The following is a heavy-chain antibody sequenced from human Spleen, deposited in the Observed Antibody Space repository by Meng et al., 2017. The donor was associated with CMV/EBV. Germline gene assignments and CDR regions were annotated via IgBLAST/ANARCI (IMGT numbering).Heavy chain of an antibody. J-gene: IGHJ3*02. V-gene: IGHV3-73*01. CDR1: GFIFSGSS. CDR2: IQRKTNSTAT. Sequence: GGSLRLSCAASGFIFSGSSMHWVRQASGKGLEWVGRIQRKTNSTATGYATSVKGRVTIPRDNAKNSLYLQMNSLRAEDTAVYYCARDCVLRFLEWYPGDAFDIWGQGTMVTVSS. CDR3: ARDCVLRFLEWYPGDAFDI. D-gene: IGHD3-3*01.